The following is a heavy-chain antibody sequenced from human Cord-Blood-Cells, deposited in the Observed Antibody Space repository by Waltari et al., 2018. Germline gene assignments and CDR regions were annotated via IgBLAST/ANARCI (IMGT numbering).Heavy chain of an antibody. V-gene: IGHV3-53*02. CDR1: GFTVSSNY. CDR3: ARLKGSSRDKDYFDY. Sequence: EVQLVETGGGLIQPGGSLRLSCAASGFTVSSNYMSWVRQAPGKGLEWVSCIYSGGSTYYADSVKGRFTISRDNSKNTLYLQRNSLRAEDTAVYYCARLKGSSRDKDYFDYWGQGTLVTVSS. CDR2: IYSGGST. D-gene: IGHD2-2*01. J-gene: IGHJ4*02.